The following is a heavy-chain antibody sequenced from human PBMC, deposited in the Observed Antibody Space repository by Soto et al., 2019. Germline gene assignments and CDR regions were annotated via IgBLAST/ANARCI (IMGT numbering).Heavy chain of an antibody. CDR2: MSFDGKSK. Sequence: PGGSLRLSCEASGFTFITYAMHLARHAPGKGLEWVAVMSFDGKSKYYADSVRGRFTISRDNSKNTLYLQMNSLRPEDTAIYYCARAFYYGSGLLDYWGQGTLVTVSS. CDR3: ARAFYYGSGLLDY. J-gene: IGHJ4*02. V-gene: IGHV3-30*04. D-gene: IGHD3-10*01. CDR1: GFTFITYA.